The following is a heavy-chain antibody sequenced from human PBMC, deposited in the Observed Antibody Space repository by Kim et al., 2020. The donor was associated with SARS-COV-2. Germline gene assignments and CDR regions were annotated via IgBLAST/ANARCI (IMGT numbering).Heavy chain of an antibody. J-gene: IGHJ4*02. V-gene: IGHV1-3*01. CDR1: GYTFTSYA. D-gene: IGHD4-17*01. CDR3: ARDSVHGDQGIVDY. Sequence: ASVKVSCKASGYTFTSYAMHWVRQAPGQRLEWRGWINAGNGNTKYSQKFQGRVTITRDTSASTAYRKRSSLRSEDTAVYYCARDSVHGDQGIVDYWGQGTLVTVSS. CDR2: INAGNGNT.